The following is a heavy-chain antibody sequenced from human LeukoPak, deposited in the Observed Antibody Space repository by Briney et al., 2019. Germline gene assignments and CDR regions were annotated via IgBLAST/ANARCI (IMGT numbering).Heavy chain of an antibody. CDR2: ISDSGRT. D-gene: IGHD3-22*01. CDR3: TKGYYEPFDS. Sequence: SETLSLTCTVSGASVNSYYWDWIRQPPGKGLEWIGCISDSGRTYYNPSLKSRVTISLGTSNNQFSLRLTSVTAADSAMYHCTKGYYEPFDSWGQGTLVTVSS. J-gene: IGHJ4*02. CDR1: GASVNSYY. V-gene: IGHV4-59*02.